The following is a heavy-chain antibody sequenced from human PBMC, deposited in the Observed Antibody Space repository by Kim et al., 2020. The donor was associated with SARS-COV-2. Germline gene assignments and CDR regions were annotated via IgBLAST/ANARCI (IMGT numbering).Heavy chain of an antibody. CDR2: INHSGST. CDR3: ARLAPSSDMDV. V-gene: IGHV4-34*01. Sequence: SETLSLTCAVYGGSFSGYYWSWIRQPPGKGLEWIGEINHSGSTNYNPSLKSRVTISVDTSKNQFSLKLSSVTAADTAVYYCARLAPSSDMDVWGQGTTVTVSS. D-gene: IGHD6-25*01. CDR1: GGSFSGYY. J-gene: IGHJ6*02.